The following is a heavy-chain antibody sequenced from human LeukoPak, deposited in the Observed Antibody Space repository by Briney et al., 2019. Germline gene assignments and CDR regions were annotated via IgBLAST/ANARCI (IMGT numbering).Heavy chain of an antibody. J-gene: IGHJ3*02. CDR1: GFTFSIYG. Sequence: GGSLRLSCAASGFTFSIYGMSWVRQAPGKGLEWVSAISDSGDSTYYADSVKGRFTISRDNSKNTLYLQMNSLRAEDTAVYYCAKDSYSSSWYEWVEAFDIWGQGTMVTVSS. CDR3: AKDSYSSSWYEWVEAFDI. CDR2: ISDSGDST. V-gene: IGHV3-23*01. D-gene: IGHD6-13*01.